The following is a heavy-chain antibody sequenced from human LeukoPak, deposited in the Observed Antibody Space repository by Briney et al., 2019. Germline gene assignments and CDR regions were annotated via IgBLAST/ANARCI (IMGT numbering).Heavy chain of an antibody. D-gene: IGHD4-11*01. CDR1: GFTVSSNY. CDR3: AKGYSNYLYYFDY. V-gene: IGHV3-53*01. Sequence: GGSLRLSCAASGFTVSSNYMSWVRQAPGKGLEWVSVIYSGGSTYYADSVKGRFTISRDNSKNTLYLQMNSLRAEDTAVYYCAKGYSNYLYYFDYWGQGTLVTVSS. J-gene: IGHJ4*02. CDR2: IYSGGST.